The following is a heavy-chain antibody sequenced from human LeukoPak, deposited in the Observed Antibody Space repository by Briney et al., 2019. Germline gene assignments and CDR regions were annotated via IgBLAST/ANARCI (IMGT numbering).Heavy chain of an antibody. CDR1: GYSFSNYW. CDR3: ARLSLSYYDSSGYYFDY. D-gene: IGHD3-22*01. V-gene: IGHV5-51*01. Sequence: GESLKISCKSSGYSFSNYWIGWVRQLPGKGLEWMGIIYPSNSDIRYSPSFQGQVTISADKSISTAYLQWSSLRASDTAMYYCARLSLSYYDSSGYYFDYWGQGTLVAVSS. CDR2: IYPSNSDI. J-gene: IGHJ4*02.